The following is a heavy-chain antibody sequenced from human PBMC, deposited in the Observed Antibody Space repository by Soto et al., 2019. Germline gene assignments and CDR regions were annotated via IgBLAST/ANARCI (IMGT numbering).Heavy chain of an antibody. CDR2: IYHSGST. V-gene: IGHV4-4*02. CDR1: GGSISSSNW. J-gene: IGHJ6*02. CDR3: ARRGYCTKCVCYYGMVV. D-gene: IGHD2-8*01. Sequence: QVQLQESGPGLVKPSGNLSLTCAVSGGSISSSNWWSWVRQPPGKGLEWIGEIYHSGSTNYNPSLNSRGTISVDKSKNQSSLKPSSVTAADTAVYYCARRGYCTKCVCYYGMVVWGQVTTVTVS.